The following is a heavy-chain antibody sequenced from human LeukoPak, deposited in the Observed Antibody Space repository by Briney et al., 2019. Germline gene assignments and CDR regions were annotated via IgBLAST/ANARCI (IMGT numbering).Heavy chain of an antibody. V-gene: IGHV1-2*02. CDR1: GYTFTGYY. CDR3: ARHWSTGTSYYRFDY. D-gene: IGHD1-26*01. Sequence: GASVKVSCKASGYTFTGYYMHWVRQAPGQGLEWMGWINPNSGGTNYAQKFQGRVTMTRDTSISTAYMELSRLRSDDTAVYYCARHWSTGTSYYRFDYWGQGTLVTVSS. J-gene: IGHJ4*02. CDR2: INPNSGGT.